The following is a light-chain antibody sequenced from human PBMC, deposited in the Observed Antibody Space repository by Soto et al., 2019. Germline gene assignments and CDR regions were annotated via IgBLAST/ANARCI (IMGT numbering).Light chain of an antibody. CDR3: QNHNNAPWT. V-gene: IGKV1-5*01. CDR1: QSISSW. Sequence: DIQMTQSPSTLSASVGDRVTITCRASQSISSWLAWYQQKPGKAPKLLIFDASSLESGVPSRFSGSGSGTEFTLTISSLQPEDVATYYCQNHNNAPWTFGQGTKVDIK. J-gene: IGKJ1*01. CDR2: DAS.